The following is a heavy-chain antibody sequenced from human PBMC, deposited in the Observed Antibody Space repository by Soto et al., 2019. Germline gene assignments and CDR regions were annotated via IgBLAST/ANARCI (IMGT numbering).Heavy chain of an antibody. Sequence: PGESLKISCKVSGYDFSTYWIGWVRQMPVKGLEWMGIIYPYDSDTRYSPSFRGQVTISADKSISTAYLQWSSLKASDTAVYYCGRQGDSSGPIDYWGQGIQVTVSS. J-gene: IGHJ4*02. CDR1: GYDFSTYW. V-gene: IGHV5-51*01. D-gene: IGHD6-19*01. CDR3: GRQGDSSGPIDY. CDR2: IYPYDSDT.